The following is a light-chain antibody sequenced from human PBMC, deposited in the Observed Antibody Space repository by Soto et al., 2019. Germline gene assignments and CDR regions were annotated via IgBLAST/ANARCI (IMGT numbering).Light chain of an antibody. CDR3: QTWGTGTVV. J-gene: IGLJ2*01. CDR1: SGHSSYA. Sequence: QSVLTQSPSASASLGASVKLTCTLSSGHSSYAIAWHQQQPEKGPRYLMRVNSDGRHIKGDGIPDRFSGSSSGAERYLTISSPQSEDEADYYCQTWGTGTVVFGGGTKLTVL. CDR2: VNSDGRH. V-gene: IGLV4-69*01.